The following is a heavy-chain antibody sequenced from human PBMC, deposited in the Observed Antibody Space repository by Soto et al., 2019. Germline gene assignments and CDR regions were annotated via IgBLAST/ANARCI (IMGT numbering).Heavy chain of an antibody. CDR2: INSDGSTT. J-gene: IGHJ5*02. CDR3: ASAKIGDYFQVS. CDR1: GFTFSGYW. V-gene: IGHV3-74*01. D-gene: IGHD4-17*01. Sequence: EVQLVESGGGLVQPGGSLRLSCAVSGFTFSGYWMHWVRQAPGKGLVWVSRINSDGSTTSYADSVKGRFTISRDNAKNTLYLQMDSLRAEDTAVYFCASAKIGDYFQVSWGQGTLVTVSS.